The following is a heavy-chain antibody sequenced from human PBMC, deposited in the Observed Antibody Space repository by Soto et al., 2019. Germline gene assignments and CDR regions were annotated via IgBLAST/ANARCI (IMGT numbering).Heavy chain of an antibody. V-gene: IGHV3-9*01. CDR1: GFTFDDYA. CDR2: ISWNSGRL. Sequence: EVQLVQSGGGLVQPGESLRLSCVTSGFTFDDYAMHWVRQRPGKGLEWVSGISWNSGRLVYADSVKGRFTISRENAKNSLYLQMDSLTVEDTALYYWARVWVGRCFDYWGQGTLVTVSS. D-gene: IGHD3-16*01. CDR3: ARVWVGRCFDY. J-gene: IGHJ4*02.